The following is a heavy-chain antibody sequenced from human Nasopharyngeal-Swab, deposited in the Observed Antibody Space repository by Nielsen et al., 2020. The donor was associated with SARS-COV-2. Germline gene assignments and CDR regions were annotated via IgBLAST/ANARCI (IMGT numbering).Heavy chain of an antibody. CDR3: AKDRSRGIFGVVIITYYFDY. Sequence: VRPAPGRGLEWVAVISYDGSNKYYADSVKGRFTISRDNSKNTLYLQMNSLRAEDTAVYYCAKDRSRGIFGVVIITYYFDYWGQGTLVTVSS. D-gene: IGHD3-3*02. V-gene: IGHV3-30*18. J-gene: IGHJ4*02. CDR2: ISYDGSNK.